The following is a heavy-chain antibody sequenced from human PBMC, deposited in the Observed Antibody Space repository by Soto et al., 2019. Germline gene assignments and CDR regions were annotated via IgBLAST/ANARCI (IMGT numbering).Heavy chain of an antibody. J-gene: IGHJ4*02. V-gene: IGHV1-69*13. Sequence: SVKVSCKASGGTFSIYSINWVLQSPGQGLEWMGEIIPIFGTANYAQKFQGRVTITADESTSTAYMELSSLRSEDTAVYYCARDGGRHSGGIDYWGQGTLVTVSS. CDR3: ARDGGRHSGGIDY. CDR2: IIPIFGTA. CDR1: GGTFSIYS. D-gene: IGHD1-26*01.